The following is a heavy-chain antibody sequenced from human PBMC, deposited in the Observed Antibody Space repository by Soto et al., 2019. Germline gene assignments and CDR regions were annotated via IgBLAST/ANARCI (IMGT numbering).Heavy chain of an antibody. Sequence: GGSLRLSCAASGFTFSSYAMHWVRQAPGKGLEWVAVISYDGSNKYYADSVKGRFTISRDNSKNTLYLQMNSLRAEDTAVYYCAGPRGPPDYWGQGTLVTVSS. V-gene: IGHV3-30-3*01. CDR2: ISYDGSNK. CDR3: AGPRGPPDY. CDR1: GFTFSSYA. J-gene: IGHJ4*02.